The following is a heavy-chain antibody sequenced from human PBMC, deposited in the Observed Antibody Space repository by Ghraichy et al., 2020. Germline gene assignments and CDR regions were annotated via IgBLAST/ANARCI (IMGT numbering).Heavy chain of an antibody. D-gene: IGHD3-16*01. CDR1: GFTFRDYY. CDR3: ARDYAADV. V-gene: IGHV3-11*06. CDR2: IRGDSTYT. J-gene: IGHJ2*01. Sequence: GGSLRLSCAASGFTFRDYYMSWVRQAPGKGLKWVAYIRGDSTYTNYADSVRGRFTISRDNAKNSLFLEMNSLSVEDTGVYFCARDYAADVWGRGTLVTVS.